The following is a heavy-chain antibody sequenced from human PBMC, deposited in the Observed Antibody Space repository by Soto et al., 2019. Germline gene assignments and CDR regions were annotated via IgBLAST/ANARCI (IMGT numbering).Heavy chain of an antibody. V-gene: IGHV2-5*02. J-gene: IGHJ6*02. CDR1: GFSLSTIGVG. Sequence: QITLKESGPTLVKPTQTLTLTCTLSGFSLSTIGVGVGWIRQPPGKALEWLALIYWDDDKRYSPSLKSRLTVTKDTSKNQVVLTMTNMDPVDTATYYCVQSRCGGDCLQSYSSHSYYGLDVWGQGTTVTVSS. D-gene: IGHD2-21*02. CDR3: VQSRCGGDCLQSYSSHSYYGLDV. CDR2: IYWDDDK.